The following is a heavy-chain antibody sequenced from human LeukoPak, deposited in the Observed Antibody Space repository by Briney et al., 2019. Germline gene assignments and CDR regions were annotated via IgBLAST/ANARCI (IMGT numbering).Heavy chain of an antibody. CDR2: ISGYNGNT. V-gene: IGHV1-18*01. J-gene: IGHJ4*02. D-gene: IGHD3-3*01. CDR1: GYTFTSYG. Sequence: ASVKVSCKASGYTFTSYGIIWVRQAPGQGLEWMGWISGYNGNTNYAQRLQGRVTMTTDTSTSTVYMELRSLRSDDTAVYYCARDHSDFWSGSHDYWGQGTLVTVSS. CDR3: ARDHSDFWSGSHDY.